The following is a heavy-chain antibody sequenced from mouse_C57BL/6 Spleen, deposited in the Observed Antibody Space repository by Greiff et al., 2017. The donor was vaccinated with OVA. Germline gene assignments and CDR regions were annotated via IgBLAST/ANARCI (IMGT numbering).Heavy chain of an antibody. CDR3: ARPYDYDEAWFAY. D-gene: IGHD2-4*01. V-gene: IGHV1-22*01. CDR1: GYTFTDYN. Sequence: EVQLQQSGPELVKPGASVKMSCKASGYTFTDYNMHWVKQSHGKSLEWIGYINPNNGGTSYNQKFKGKATLTVNKSSSTAYMELRSLTSEDSAVYYCARPYDYDEAWFAYWGQGTLVTVSA. CDR2: INPNNGGT. J-gene: IGHJ3*01.